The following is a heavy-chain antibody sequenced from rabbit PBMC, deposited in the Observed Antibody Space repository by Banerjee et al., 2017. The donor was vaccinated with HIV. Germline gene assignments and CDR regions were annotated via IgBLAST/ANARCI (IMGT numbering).Heavy chain of an antibody. CDR1: GFSFSSNW. CDR2: IDTNDGDT. Sequence: LEESGGGLVKPGGTLTLTCTVSGFSFSSNWICWVRQAPGKGLEWIACIDTNDGDTDYANWPKGRFTISKTSSTTVTLQMTSLTAADTATYFCARDLAAKFSLWGPGTLVTVS. V-gene: IGHV1S45*01. D-gene: IGHD4-1*01. J-gene: IGHJ4*01. CDR3: ARDLAAKFSL.